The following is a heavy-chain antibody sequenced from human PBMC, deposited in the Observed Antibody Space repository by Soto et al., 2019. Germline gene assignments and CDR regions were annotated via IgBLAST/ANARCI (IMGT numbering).Heavy chain of an antibody. D-gene: IGHD3-10*01. J-gene: IGHJ5*02. V-gene: IGHV4-34*01. CDR1: GGSFSGYY. CDR3: ASLYGSGSYYRNWFDP. CDR2: INHSGST. Sequence: SETLSLTCAVYGGSFSGYYWSWIRQPPGKGLEWIGEINHSGSTNYNPSLKSRVTISVDTSKNQFSLKLSSVTAADTAVYYCASLYGSGSYYRNWFDPWGQGTLVTVSS.